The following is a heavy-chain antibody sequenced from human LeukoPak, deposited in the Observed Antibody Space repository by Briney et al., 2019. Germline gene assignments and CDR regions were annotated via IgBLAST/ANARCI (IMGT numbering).Heavy chain of an antibody. V-gene: IGHV3-30-3*01. CDR1: GFTFSSYA. CDR2: ISYDGSNK. D-gene: IGHD3-22*01. CDR3: ARDQFGDYYDSSGPDY. J-gene: IGHJ4*02. Sequence: GGSLRLSCAASGFTFSSYAMHWVRQAPGKGLEWVAVISYDGSNKYYADSVKGRFTISRDSSKNTLYLQMNSLRAEDTAVYYCARDQFGDYYDSSGPDYWGQGTLVTVSS.